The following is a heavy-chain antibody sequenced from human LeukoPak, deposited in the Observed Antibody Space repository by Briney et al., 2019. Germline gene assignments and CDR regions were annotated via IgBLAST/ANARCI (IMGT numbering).Heavy chain of an antibody. J-gene: IGHJ4*02. V-gene: IGHV4-31*03. CDR3: ARGGNPADIVATSGYYYQLDY. D-gene: IGHD5-12*01. CDR1: GGSISSGGYY. Sequence: SETLSLTCTVSGGSISSGGYYWRWIRQHPGKGLEWIGYIYYSGSTYYNPSLKSRVTISVDTSKNQFSLKLSSVTAADTAVYYCARGGNPADIVATSGYYYQLDYWGQGTLVTVSS. CDR2: IYYSGST.